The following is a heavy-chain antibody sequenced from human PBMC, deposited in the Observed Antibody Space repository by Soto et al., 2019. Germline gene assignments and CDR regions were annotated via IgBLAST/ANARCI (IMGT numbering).Heavy chain of an antibody. CDR1: GGTFSSYA. J-gene: IGHJ2*01. CDR3: ARVVTVVKSFHYWYFDL. V-gene: IGHV1-69*12. CDR2: IIPIFGTT. Sequence: QVQLVQSGAEVKKPGSSVKVSCKASGGTFSSYAISWVRQAPGQGLEWMGGIIPIFGTTNYAQKFQGRVTLTADESTSTAYIELSSLRSEDTAVYYCARVVTVVKSFHYWYFDLWGRGTLVTVSS. D-gene: IGHD2-15*01.